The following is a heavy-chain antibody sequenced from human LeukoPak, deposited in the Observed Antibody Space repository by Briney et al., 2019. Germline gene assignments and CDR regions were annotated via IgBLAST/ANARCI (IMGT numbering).Heavy chain of an antibody. J-gene: IGHJ3*02. D-gene: IGHD6-6*01. CDR2: ISSSGSTI. Sequence: GGSLRLSCAASGFPFSDYYMSWIRQDPGKGLEWVSYISSSGSTIYYADSVKGRFTISRDNAKNSLYLQMNSLRAEDTAVYYCARFKSSEYSSSSNAFDIWGQGTMVTVSS. V-gene: IGHV3-11*01. CDR1: GFPFSDYY. CDR3: ARFKSSEYSSSSNAFDI.